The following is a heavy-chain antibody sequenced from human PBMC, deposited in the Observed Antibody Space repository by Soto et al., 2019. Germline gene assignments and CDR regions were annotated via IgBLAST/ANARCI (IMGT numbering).Heavy chain of an antibody. Sequence: QVQLMQSGAEVKKPGSSVKVSCKASGGTISTNVISWVRQAPGQGLEWMGEIMPIFAAPNNAQKVEGRLTITADTSSTTGYMELSSLTSEDAAVYFCATGARYCSGGICYPGDWGQGTLVIVSS. CDR3: ATGARYCSGGICYPGD. D-gene: IGHD2-15*01. J-gene: IGHJ4*02. CDR1: GGTISTNV. V-gene: IGHV1-69*06. CDR2: IMPIFAAP.